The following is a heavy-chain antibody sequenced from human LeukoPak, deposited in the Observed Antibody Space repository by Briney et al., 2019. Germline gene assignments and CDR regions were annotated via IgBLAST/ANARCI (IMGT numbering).Heavy chain of an antibody. Sequence: SETLSLTCTVSGGSITGSYYWGWIRQTPGERLEWIGSVFYSGGTYYNPSLKSRVTISVDTSKNQFSLKLSSVTAADTAVYYCARRDNEYVFDFWGQGTLVTVSS. J-gene: IGHJ4*02. CDR2: VFYSGGT. CDR1: GGSITGSYY. V-gene: IGHV4-39*01. D-gene: IGHD3-16*01. CDR3: ARRDNEYVFDF.